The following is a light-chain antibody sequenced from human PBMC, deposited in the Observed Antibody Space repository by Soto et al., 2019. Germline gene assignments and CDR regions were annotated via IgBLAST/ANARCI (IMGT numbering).Light chain of an antibody. CDR3: QQYHSYPAS. CDR1: QGISSF. V-gene: IGKV1-16*01. Sequence: DIQMTQSPSSLSASVGDRVPITCRASQGISSFLAWFQQKPGKAPKSLIYDASTLQSGVSSRFSGSGSDTHFTLTISSLQPEDFATYYCQQYHSYPASFGQGTKVEIK. CDR2: DAS. J-gene: IGKJ1*01.